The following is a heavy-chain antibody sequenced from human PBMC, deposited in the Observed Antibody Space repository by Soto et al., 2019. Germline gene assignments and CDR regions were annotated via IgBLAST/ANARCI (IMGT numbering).Heavy chain of an antibody. Sequence: PXGSLILSCSASGIILRRYTMNWVRQAPGKGLEWVSSISDSGYMFYADSVKGRFTISRDNVKNSVYLQMNSLRAEDTGVYYCARDDFWSGSRNDMDLWGQGATVTVSS. CDR3: ARDDFWSGSRNDMDL. CDR1: GIILRRYT. J-gene: IGHJ6*02. CDR2: ISDSGYM. V-gene: IGHV3-21*01. D-gene: IGHD3-3*01.